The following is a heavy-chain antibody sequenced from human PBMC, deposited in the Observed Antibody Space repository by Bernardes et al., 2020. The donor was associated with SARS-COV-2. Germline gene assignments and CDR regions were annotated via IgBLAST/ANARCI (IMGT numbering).Heavy chain of an antibody. CDR1: AYTRTRSL. CDR2: INVHNGNT. Sequence: ASVKVSCKASAYTRTRSLITWVRQAPGQGLEWMGWINVHNGNTKYAQKFQGRVTVTTDISASTAYMELMSLRSDDTAIYYCAHDVDPSSSYYFYGMDVWGQGTTVTVSS. D-gene: IGHD2-2*01. J-gene: IGHJ6*02. CDR3: AHDVDPSSSYYFYGMDV. V-gene: IGHV1-18*01.